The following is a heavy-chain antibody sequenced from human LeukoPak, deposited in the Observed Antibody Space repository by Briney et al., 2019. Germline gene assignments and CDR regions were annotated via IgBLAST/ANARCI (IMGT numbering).Heavy chain of an antibody. Sequence: GGSLRLSCAASGFIFSSYGMHWVRQAPGKGLEWVAVIWYDGSNKYYADSVKGRFTISRDNSKNTLYLQMNSLRAEDTAVYYCARDVEIGPLDYGMDVWGQGTTVTVSS. D-gene: IGHD2-21*01. J-gene: IGHJ6*02. CDR3: ARDVEIGPLDYGMDV. CDR2: IWYDGSNK. CDR1: GFIFSSYG. V-gene: IGHV3-33*01.